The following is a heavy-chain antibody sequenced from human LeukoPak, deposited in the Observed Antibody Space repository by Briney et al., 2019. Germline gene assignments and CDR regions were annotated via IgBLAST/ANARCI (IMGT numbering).Heavy chain of an antibody. D-gene: IGHD4-23*01. V-gene: IGHV4-4*02. Sequence: SETLSLTCAVSGGSISSSSSICWTWVRQPPGGGLEWIGEIYHNGATNYNPSLKSRVTMLLDKSKNQFFLKLNSVTAADTAVYYCARNGGNSDYDYWGQGTLVTVSA. CDR3: ARNGGNSDYDY. CDR2: IYHNGAT. CDR1: GGSISSSSSIC. J-gene: IGHJ4*02.